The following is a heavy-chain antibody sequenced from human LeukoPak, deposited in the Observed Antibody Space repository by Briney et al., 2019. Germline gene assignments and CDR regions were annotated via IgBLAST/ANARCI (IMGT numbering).Heavy chain of an antibody. J-gene: IGHJ4*02. CDR3: AKGRAPYYDFWSGYYHY. CDR2: ISWNSGSI. D-gene: IGHD3-3*01. V-gene: IGHV3-9*01. Sequence: GRSLRLSCAASGFTFDDYAMHWVRQAPGKGLEWVSGISWNSGSIGYADSVKGRFTISRDNAKNSLYLQMNSLRAEDTALYYCAKGRAPYYDFWSGYYHYWGQGTLVTVSS. CDR1: GFTFDDYA.